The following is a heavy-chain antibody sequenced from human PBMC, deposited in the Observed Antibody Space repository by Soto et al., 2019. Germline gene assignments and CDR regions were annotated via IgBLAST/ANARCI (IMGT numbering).Heavy chain of an antibody. Sequence: QVQLVESGGGLVPPGGSLRLSCAGSGFTFGDSYMNWIRQAPGKGLEWLSYISPGSRYPAYADSVKGRFTISRDNARRSLFLQITSLTAEDTAMYYCVRGGGGGLFDPWGQGTMVTVSS. CDR1: GFTFGDSY. CDR2: ISPGSRYP. D-gene: IGHD2-15*01. J-gene: IGHJ5*02. CDR3: VRGGGGGLFDP. V-gene: IGHV3-11*06.